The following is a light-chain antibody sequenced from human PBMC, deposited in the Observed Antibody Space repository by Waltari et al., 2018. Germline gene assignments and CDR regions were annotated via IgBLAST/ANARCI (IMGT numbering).Light chain of an antibody. CDR1: KSISNY. Sequence: EVVLTQAPGTLSLPPGDGATPPCRAIKSISNYLAWYQQKPCQAPRPVIYHASSRATGIPDRFSGSGSGTGFSLTISRLEPEDFAVYYCQHYVNLPATFGQGTKGEI. J-gene: IGKJ1*01. CDR3: QHYVNLPAT. V-gene: IGKV3-20*01. CDR2: HAS.